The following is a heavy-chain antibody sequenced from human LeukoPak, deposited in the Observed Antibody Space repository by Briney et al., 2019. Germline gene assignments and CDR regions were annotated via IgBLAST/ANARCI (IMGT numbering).Heavy chain of an antibody. J-gene: IGHJ6*03. CDR2: ISGSGGST. Sequence: GGSLRLSCAASGFTFSSYAMSWVRQAPGKGLEWVSAISGSGGSTYYADSVKGRFTISRDNSKNTLYLQMNSLRAEDTAVYYCAKASGLNNYYYYYMDVWGKGTTVTVSS. CDR1: GFTFSSYA. D-gene: IGHD2-8*01. CDR3: AKASGLNNYYYYYMDV. V-gene: IGHV3-23*01.